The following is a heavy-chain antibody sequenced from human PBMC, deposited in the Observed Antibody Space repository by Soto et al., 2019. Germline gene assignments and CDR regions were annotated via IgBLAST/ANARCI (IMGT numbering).Heavy chain of an antibody. CDR2: ISAYNGNT. CDR1: GYTFTSYG. D-gene: IGHD5-12*01. J-gene: IGHJ2*01. Sequence: ASVKVSCKASGYTFTSYGISWVRQAPGQGLEWMGWISAYNGNTNYAQKFQGRVTITADESTSTAYMELSSLRSEDTAVYYCARGNHRWLQWWYFDLGARGTLATVSS. CDR3: ARGNHRWLQWWYFDL. V-gene: IGHV1-18*01.